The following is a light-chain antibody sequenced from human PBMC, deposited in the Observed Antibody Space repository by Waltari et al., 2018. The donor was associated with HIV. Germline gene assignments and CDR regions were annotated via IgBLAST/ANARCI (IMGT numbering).Light chain of an antibody. CDR3: QQYNKWPRT. J-gene: IGKJ1*01. CDR2: GAS. CDR1: QNVITN. V-gene: IGKV3-15*01. Sequence: EIVMTQSPATLSVSPGERVTLSCTASQNVITNLAWYQQKPGQAPRLLIHGASTRATGIPPRFSGGGSGTEFTLTIGSLQSEDFTFYYCQQYNKWPRTFGQGTKVEVK.